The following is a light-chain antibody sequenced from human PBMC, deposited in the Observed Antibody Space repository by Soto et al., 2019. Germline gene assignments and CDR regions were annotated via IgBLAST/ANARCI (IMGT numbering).Light chain of an antibody. J-gene: IGKJ1*01. CDR2: GAS. Sequence: DIQMTQSPSPLSASVGDRVTITCRTSQSINTYLNWYQQKPGKAPKVLIYGASTLKSGVPLRFSGSGSGTDFTLTISSLEPEDFATYFCQESYSHLWGTCGQGTKVDIK. CDR3: QESYSHLWGT. CDR1: QSINTY. V-gene: IGKV1-39*01.